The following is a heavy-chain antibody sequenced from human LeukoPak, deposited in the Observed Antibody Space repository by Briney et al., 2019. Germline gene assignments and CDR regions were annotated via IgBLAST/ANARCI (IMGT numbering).Heavy chain of an antibody. CDR2: IIPIFGTA. CDR3: ARGITPGALSAFDI. D-gene: IGHD1-14*01. V-gene: IGHV1-69*06. J-gene: IGHJ3*02. Sequence: SVKVSCKASGGTFSSYAISWVRQAPGQGLEWMGGIIPIFGTANYAQKFQGRVTITADKSTSTAYMELSSLRSEDTAVYYCARGITPGALSAFDIWGQGTMVTVSS. CDR1: GGTFSSYA.